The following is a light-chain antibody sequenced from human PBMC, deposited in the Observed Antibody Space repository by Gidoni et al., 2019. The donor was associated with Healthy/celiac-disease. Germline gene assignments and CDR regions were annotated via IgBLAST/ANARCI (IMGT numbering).Light chain of an antibody. V-gene: IGKV1-39*01. J-gene: IGKJ4*01. CDR1: QSICSY. CDR2: AAS. CDR3: QQSYSTPLT. Sequence: DIQMTQSPSSLSATVGDRVTITCRASQSICSYLKWYPQKPGKAPKLLIYAASSLQSGVPSRFSGSGSGTDFTLTISSLQPEDFATYYCQQSYSTPLTFGGGTKVEIK.